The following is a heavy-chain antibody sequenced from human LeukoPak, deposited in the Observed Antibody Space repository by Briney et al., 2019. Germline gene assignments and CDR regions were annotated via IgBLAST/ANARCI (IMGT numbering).Heavy chain of an antibody. V-gene: IGHV3-7*01. D-gene: IGHD3-3*01. Sequence: GGSLRLSCAASGFTFSSYAMSWVRQAPGKGLEWVANMNQDGSARYYVDSVKGRFTISRDNAKNSLYLQMNSLRAEDTAVYYCANSRPPDDSRDIWGQGTMVTVSS. CDR2: MNQDGSAR. CDR3: ANSRPPDDSRDI. CDR1: GFTFSSYA. J-gene: IGHJ3*02.